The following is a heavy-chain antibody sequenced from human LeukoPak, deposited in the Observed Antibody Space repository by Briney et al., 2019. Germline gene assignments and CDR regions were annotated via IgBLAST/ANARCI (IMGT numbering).Heavy chain of an antibody. CDR1: GGTFSSYA. J-gene: IGHJ4*02. V-gene: IGHV1-69*13. CDR2: IIPIFGTA. CDR3: ASARQDIVVVPAAIGGFDY. Sequence: SVKVSCKASGGTFSSYAISWVRQAPGQGLEWMGGIIPIFGTANYAQKFQGRVTITADESTSTAYMELSSLRSEDTAVYYCASARQDIVVVPAAIGGFDYWGQGTLVTVSS. D-gene: IGHD2-2*02.